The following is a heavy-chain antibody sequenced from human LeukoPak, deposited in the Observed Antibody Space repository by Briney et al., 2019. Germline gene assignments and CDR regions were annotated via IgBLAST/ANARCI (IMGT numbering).Heavy chain of an antibody. J-gene: IGHJ4*02. CDR3: ARDGYYDSSGYPHFDY. CDR2: IYTSGST. V-gene: IGHV4-61*02. CDR1: GGSISIGSYD. D-gene: IGHD3-22*01. Sequence: SETLSLTCTVSGGSISIGSYDWSWIRQPAGKGLEWIGRIYTSGSTNYNPSLKSRVTISVDTSKNQFSLKLSSVTAADTAVYYCARDGYYDSSGYPHFDYWGQGTLVTVSS.